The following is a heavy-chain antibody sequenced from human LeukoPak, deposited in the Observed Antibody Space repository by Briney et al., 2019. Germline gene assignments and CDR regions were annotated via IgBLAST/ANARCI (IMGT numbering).Heavy chain of an antibody. Sequence: GGSLRLSCTASGFTFGDYAMSWVRQAPGKGLEWVGFIRSKAYGGTTEYAASVKGRFTISRDDSESIAYLQMNSLKTEDTAVYYCTRLRITIFGVVPGYFDYWGQGTLVTVSS. D-gene: IGHD3-3*01. J-gene: IGHJ4*02. V-gene: IGHV3-49*04. CDR3: TRLRITIFGVVPGYFDY. CDR2: IRSKAYGGTT. CDR1: GFTFGDYA.